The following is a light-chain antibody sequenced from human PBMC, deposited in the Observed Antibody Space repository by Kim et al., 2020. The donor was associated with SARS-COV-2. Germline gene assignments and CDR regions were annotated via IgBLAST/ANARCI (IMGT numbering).Light chain of an antibody. V-gene: IGKV1-9*01. J-gene: IGKJ4*01. CDR3: QQLKDYPLT. CDR1: HGISNF. Sequence: SAYIGDRVTLSCRASHGISNFVAWYQQKPGKAPTLLIRGASTLQNGVPSRFSGSGSETDFTLTISSLQPEDLATYYCQQLKDYPLTFGGGTKLEI. CDR2: GAS.